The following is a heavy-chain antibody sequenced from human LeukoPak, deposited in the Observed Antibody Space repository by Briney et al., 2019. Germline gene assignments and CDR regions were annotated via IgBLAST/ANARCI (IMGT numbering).Heavy chain of an antibody. CDR1: GFIFSSYA. J-gene: IGHJ4*02. V-gene: IGHV3-23*01. CDR2: ISGSGGST. CDR3: ARIYPPIVLVTATVDY. Sequence: GGSLRLSCAASGFIFSSYAMSWVRQAPGKGLEWVSAISGSGGSTYYADSVKGRFTISRDNSKNTLYLQMNSLRAEDTAVYYCARIYPPIVLVTATVDYWGQGTLVTVSS. D-gene: IGHD2-21*02.